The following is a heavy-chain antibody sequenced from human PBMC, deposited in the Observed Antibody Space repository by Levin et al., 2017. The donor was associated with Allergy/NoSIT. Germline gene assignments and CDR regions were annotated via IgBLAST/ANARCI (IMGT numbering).Heavy chain of an antibody. D-gene: IGHD6-6*01. V-gene: IGHV1-69*01. Sequence: KISCKASGGTFSSYAISWVRQAPGQGLEWLGGIIPIFGTANYAQKFQGRVTITADESTSTAYMELSSLRSEDTAVYYCARDRGGGSSSVCHYWGQGTLVTVSS. CDR2: IIPIFGTA. J-gene: IGHJ4*02. CDR1: GGTFSSYA. CDR3: ARDRGGGSSSVCHY.